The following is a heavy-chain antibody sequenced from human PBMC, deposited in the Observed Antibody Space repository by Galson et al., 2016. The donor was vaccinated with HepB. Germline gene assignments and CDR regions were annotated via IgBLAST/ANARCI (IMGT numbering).Heavy chain of an antibody. Sequence: SVKVSCKASGYTFTGYYMHWVRQAPGQGLEWMGWINPNSGGTNYAQKFQGWVTMTRDTSISTAYMEQSRLRSDDTAVYYCAREAYYYGSGSYYNAHWFDPWGQGTLVTVSS. CDR1: GYTFTGYY. CDR3: AREAYYYGSGSYYNAHWFDP. J-gene: IGHJ5*02. CDR2: INPNSGGT. D-gene: IGHD3-10*01. V-gene: IGHV1-2*04.